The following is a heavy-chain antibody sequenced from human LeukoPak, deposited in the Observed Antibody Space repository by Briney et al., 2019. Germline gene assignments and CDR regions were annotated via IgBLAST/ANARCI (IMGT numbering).Heavy chain of an antibody. D-gene: IGHD4-17*01. J-gene: IGHJ6*02. Sequence: SAKVSCKASGGTFSSYAISWVRQAPGQGLEWMGGIIPIFGTANYAQKFQGRVTITADESTSTAYMELSSLRSEDTAVYYCARSVDYGDYYYGMDVWGQGTTVTVSS. V-gene: IGHV1-69*13. CDR2: IIPIFGTA. CDR3: ARSVDYGDYYYGMDV. CDR1: GGTFSSYA.